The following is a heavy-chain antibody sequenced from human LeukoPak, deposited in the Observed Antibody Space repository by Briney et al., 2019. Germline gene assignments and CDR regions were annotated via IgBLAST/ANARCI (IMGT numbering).Heavy chain of an antibody. CDR2: IYTGGNT. CDR1: GFTVRSKY. Sequence: PGGSLRLSCAASGFTVRSKYMTWVRQAPGEGLEWVSVIYTGGNTYYTDSVKGRFSISRDNSKNTLYLQMNSLRAEDTAVYYCAKAKILGGYNNGDAFDIWGQGTMVTVSS. D-gene: IGHD5-24*01. V-gene: IGHV3-53*05. CDR3: AKAKILGGYNNGDAFDI. J-gene: IGHJ3*02.